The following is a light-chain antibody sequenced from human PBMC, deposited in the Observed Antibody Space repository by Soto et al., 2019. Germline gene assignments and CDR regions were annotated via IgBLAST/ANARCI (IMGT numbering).Light chain of an antibody. CDR2: GAS. J-gene: IGKJ1*01. CDR3: QQYSGSLWT. CDR1: QTISSSY. Sequence: EIVLTQSPGTLSLSPGERATLSCRASQTISSSYLAWYQQKPGQAPRLLIYGASSRATGIPDRFSGSGSGTDFTLTFSRLEPEDFAVYYCQQYSGSLWTFGQGTKVEIK. V-gene: IGKV3-20*01.